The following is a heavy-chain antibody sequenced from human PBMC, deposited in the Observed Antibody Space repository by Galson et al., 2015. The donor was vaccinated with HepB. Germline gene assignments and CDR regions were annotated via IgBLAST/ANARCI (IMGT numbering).Heavy chain of an antibody. CDR3: ARDSDPWDDYNSLGYFAH. V-gene: IGHV1-69*13. Sequence: SVKVSCKASGGTFRNYGINWVRQAPGQGLEWMGGIIPDFKTANYAQKFQGRVIITADEVTGTVYMELSSLRSEDTAIYYCARDSDPWDDYNSLGYFAHWGQGTLVTVSS. D-gene: IGHD5-24*01. CDR2: IIPDFKTA. J-gene: IGHJ4*02. CDR1: GGTFRNYG.